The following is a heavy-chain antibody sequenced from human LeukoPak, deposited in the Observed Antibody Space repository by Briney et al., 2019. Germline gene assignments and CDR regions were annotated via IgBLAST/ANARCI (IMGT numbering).Heavy chain of an antibody. CDR3: ARDPEGGYPP. V-gene: IGHV1-69*04. D-gene: IGHD5-12*01. J-gene: IGHJ5*02. Sequence: ASVKVSCKASGGTFSSYAISWVRQAPGQGLEWMGRIIPILGMANYAQKFQGRVTITADKSTSTAYMELSSLRSEDTAVYYCARDPEGGYPPWGQGTLVTVSS. CDR2: IIPILGMA. CDR1: GGTFSSYA.